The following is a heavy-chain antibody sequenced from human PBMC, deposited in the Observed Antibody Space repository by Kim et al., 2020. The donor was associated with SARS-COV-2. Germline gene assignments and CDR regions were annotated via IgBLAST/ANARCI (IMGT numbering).Heavy chain of an antibody. CDR1: GFTFSSYW. V-gene: IGHV3-7*03. CDR3: ARARLWPYFAEFDY. J-gene: IGHJ4*02. CDR2: IKQDGSEK. Sequence: GGSLRLSCAASGFTFSSYWMSWVRQAPGKGPEWVANIKQDGSEKYYVDSVKGRFTISRDNAKNSLYLQMNSLRAEDTAVYYCARARLWPYFAEFDYWGQGTLVTVSS. D-gene: IGHD3-9*01.